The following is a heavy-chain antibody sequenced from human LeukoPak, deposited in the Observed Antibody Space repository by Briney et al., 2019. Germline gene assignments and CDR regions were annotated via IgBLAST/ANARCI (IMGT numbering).Heavy chain of an antibody. CDR2: ISSSGGST. V-gene: IGHV3-23*01. D-gene: IGHD5-18*01. CDR3: AGRVTGYSSGYVY. CDR1: GFTFSSYA. J-gene: IGHJ4*02. Sequence: GGSLRLSCAASGFTFSSYAMSWVRQAPGMGLEWVSGISSSGGSTYYADSVKGRFTISRDNSKNTLYLQMNSLRAEDTAVYYCAGRVTGYSSGYVYWGQGTLVTVSS.